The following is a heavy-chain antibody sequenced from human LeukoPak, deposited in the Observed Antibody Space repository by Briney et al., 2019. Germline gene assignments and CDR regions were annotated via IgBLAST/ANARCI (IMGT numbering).Heavy chain of an antibody. V-gene: IGHV4-4*07. J-gene: IGHJ4*02. D-gene: IGHD3-10*01. Sequence: SETLSLTCTVSGGSISSYYWSWIRQPAGRGLEWIGRIQTSGSTNYNPSLKSRVTISVDTSKNQFSLKLSSVTAADTAVYYCARYYSRSGSHDYWGQGTLVTVSS. CDR2: IQTSGST. CDR1: GGSISSYY. CDR3: ARYYSRSGSHDY.